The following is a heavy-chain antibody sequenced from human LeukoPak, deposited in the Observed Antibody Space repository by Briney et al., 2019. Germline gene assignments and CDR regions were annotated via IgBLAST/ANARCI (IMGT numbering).Heavy chain of an antibody. J-gene: IGHJ5*02. CDR1: GGSISGYS. CDR2: IYYSGDT. V-gene: IGHV4-59*01. D-gene: IGHD4/OR15-4a*01. Sequence: PSETLSLTCTVSGGSISGYSWSWIRQPPGKGLEGIGYIYYSGDTNYNPSLKNRVTLSVDTSRNQLSLQLSSVTTADTAVYYCVRGPYGASISKWFDPWGQGTLVIVSS. CDR3: VRGPYGASISKWFDP.